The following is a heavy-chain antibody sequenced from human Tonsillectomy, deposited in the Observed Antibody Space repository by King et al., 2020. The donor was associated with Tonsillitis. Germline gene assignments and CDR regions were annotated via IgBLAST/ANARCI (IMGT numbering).Heavy chain of an antibody. J-gene: IGHJ4*02. CDR3: VKGEGYTYCSLDY. V-gene: IGHV3-23*04. CDR1: GFRFSSYA. D-gene: IGHD5-18*01. Sequence: VQLVESGGSLVQPGGSLRLSCAASGFRFSSYAMSWVRQAPGKGLEWVSGITGSAGSTYYADSVKGRFTISKDNSKNTLYLQMNSLRAEDTAVYYCVKGEGYTYCSLDYWGQGTLVTVSS. CDR2: ITGSAGST.